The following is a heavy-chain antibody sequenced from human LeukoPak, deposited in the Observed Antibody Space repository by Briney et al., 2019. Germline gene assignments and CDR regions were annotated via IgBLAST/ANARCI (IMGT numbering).Heavy chain of an antibody. CDR2: VSYDGGSK. J-gene: IGHJ3*02. V-gene: IGHV3-30-3*01. CDR1: GFAFSSYA. Sequence: GGSLRLSCAASGFAFSSYAMHWVRQGPGKGLEWVALVSYDGGSKYYADSVKGRITISRDNSKNTLHLQMNSLRTEDTAVYYCAREFRDGGSLLYYDSSDDAFDIWGQGTMVTVSS. D-gene: IGHD3-22*01. CDR3: AREFRDGGSLLYYDSSDDAFDI.